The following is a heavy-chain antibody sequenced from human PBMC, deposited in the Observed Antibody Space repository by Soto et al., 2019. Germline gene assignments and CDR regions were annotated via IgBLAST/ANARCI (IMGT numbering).Heavy chain of an antibody. CDR1: GFTFSNAW. V-gene: IGHV3-15*07. J-gene: IGHJ4*02. CDR3: TTDEYSGSYYFDY. CDR2: IKSKTDGGTT. D-gene: IGHD1-26*01. Sequence: GGSLRLSCAASGFTFSNAWMNWVRQAPGKGLEWVGRIKSKTDGGTTDYAAPVKGRFTISRDDSKNTLYLQMNSLKTEDTAVYYCTTDEYSGSYYFDYWGQGTLVTVSS.